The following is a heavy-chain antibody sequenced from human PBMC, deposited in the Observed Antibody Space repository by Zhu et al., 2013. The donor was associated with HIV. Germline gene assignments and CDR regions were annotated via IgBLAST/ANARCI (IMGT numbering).Heavy chain of an antibody. V-gene: IGHV1-69*06. CDR1: GGTFSSYA. J-gene: IGHJ3*01. Sequence: VQLVQSGAEVKKPGSSVKVSCKASGGTFSSYAISWVRQAPGQGLEWMGGIIPIFGTANYAQKFQGRVSFTADTSQNTVYMELTNLKPDDTAVFYCARGGGHVVVAVGSFDVWGQGTSVTVSP. CDR3: ARGGGHVVVAVGSFDV. CDR2: IIPIFGTA. D-gene: IGHD2-15*01.